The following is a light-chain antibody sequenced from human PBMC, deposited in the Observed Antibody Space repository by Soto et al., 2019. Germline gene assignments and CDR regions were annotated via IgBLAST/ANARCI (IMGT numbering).Light chain of an antibody. CDR2: EVS. J-gene: IGLJ2*01. CDR1: SSDIGSYNF. V-gene: IGLV2-14*01. Sequence: QSALTQPASVSGSPGQSITISCTGTSSDIGSYNFVSWYQQHPGKAPKLMTYEVSNRPSGVSNRLSGSKSGNTASLTISGLQAEDEADYYCSSYTTSRAVVFGGGTQLTVL. CDR3: SSYTTSRAVV.